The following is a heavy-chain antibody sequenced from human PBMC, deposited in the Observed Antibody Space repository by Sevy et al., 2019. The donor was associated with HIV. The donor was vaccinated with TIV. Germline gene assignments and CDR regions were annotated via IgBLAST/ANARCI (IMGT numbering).Heavy chain of an antibody. V-gene: IGHV3-23*01. CDR3: AKDLGATITTYHFDY. D-gene: IGHD5-12*01. CDR1: GFTFSSYA. J-gene: IGHJ4*02. Sequence: GGSLRLSCAASGFTFSSYAMSWVRQAPGKGLEWVSAISGSGGSTYYADSVKGRFTISRDNSKNTLYLQMNSLRAEDTAVYYCAKDLGATITTYHFDYWGQGTLVTVSS. CDR2: ISGSGGST.